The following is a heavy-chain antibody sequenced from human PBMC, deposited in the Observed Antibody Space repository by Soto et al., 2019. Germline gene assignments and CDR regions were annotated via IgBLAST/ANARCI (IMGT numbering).Heavy chain of an antibody. V-gene: IGHV1-18*01. CDR1: GDTFTSYG. CDR3: ARGGRRYDYYYYYMDV. D-gene: IGHD1-26*01. J-gene: IGHJ6*03. CDR2: ISAYNGNT. Sequence: ASVKVSCKACGDTFTSYGISWVRQAPGQGLEWMGWISAYNGNTNYAQKLQGRVTMTTDTSTSTAYMELRSLRSDDTAVYYCARGGRRYDYYYYYMDVWGKGTTVTVSS.